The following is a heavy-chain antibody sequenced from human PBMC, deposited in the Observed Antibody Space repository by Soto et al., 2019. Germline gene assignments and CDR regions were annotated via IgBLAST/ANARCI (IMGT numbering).Heavy chain of an antibody. CDR3: AKELLHDPTRNYYYGMDV. V-gene: IGHV3-30*18. CDR1: GLTFSSYG. Sequence: GGSLRLSCTASGLTFSSYGMHWVRQAPGKGLEWVAVISYDGSNKYYADSVKGRFTNSRDNSKNTLYLQMNSLRAEDTAVYYCAKELLHDPTRNYYYGMDVWGQGTTVTVSS. D-gene: IGHD3-22*01. CDR2: ISYDGSNK. J-gene: IGHJ6*02.